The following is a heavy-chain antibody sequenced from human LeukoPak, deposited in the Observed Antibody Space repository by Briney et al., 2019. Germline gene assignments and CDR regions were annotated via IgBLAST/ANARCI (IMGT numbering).Heavy chain of an antibody. V-gene: IGHV3-48*03. Sequence: PGGCLRLSCAASGFTFSSYEMGWLRQAPGKGLEWVSYINSSGSTIYYADSVKGRFTISRDNAKNSLYLQMNSLRAEDTAVYYCAREALGSCSSSTCFVDYWGQGTLVSICS. CDR3: AREALGSCSSSTCFVDY. CDR1: GFTFSSYE. CDR2: INSSGSTI. D-gene: IGHD2-2*01. J-gene: IGHJ4*02.